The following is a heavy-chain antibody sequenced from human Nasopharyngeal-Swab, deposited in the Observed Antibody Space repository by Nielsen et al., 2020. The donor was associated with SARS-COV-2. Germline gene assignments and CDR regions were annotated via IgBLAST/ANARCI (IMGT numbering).Heavy chain of an antibody. D-gene: IGHD3-10*01. CDR1: GGSISSDSYY. Sequence: LSLTCTVSGGSISSDSYYWAWIRQAPGKGLEWVSYISTSGRSTDSADSVKGRFTISRDNANNLLYLQMNSLRGEDTAVYYCAREKGYQVLLDYYYHGLDVWGHGTAVTVSS. V-gene: IGHV3-11*01. CDR3: AREKGYQVLLDYYYHGLDV. J-gene: IGHJ6*02. CDR2: ISTSGRST.